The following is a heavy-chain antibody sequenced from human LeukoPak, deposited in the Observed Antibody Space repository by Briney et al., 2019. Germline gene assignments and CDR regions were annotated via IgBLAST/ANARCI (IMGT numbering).Heavy chain of an antibody. CDR1: GFSFSTYA. CDR3: ARSTVATCCGGEDY. V-gene: IGHV3-30-3*01. D-gene: IGHD2-21*01. J-gene: IGHJ4*02. Sequence: PGRSLRLSCAASGFSFSTYAMNWVRQAPGKGLEWVAIISYDGNNKYYADSVKGRFTISRDNSKSTLYLQMDSLRTEDTAVYYCARSTVATCCGGEDYWGQGTLVTVSS. CDR2: ISYDGNNK.